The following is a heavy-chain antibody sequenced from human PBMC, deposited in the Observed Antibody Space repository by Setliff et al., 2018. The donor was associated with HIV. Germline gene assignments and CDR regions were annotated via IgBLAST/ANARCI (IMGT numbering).Heavy chain of an antibody. CDR3: ARLIHTGLLYFDY. CDR1: GGSISISD. Sequence: SVTLSLTCTAAGGSISISDWSWIRQPPVKGLGWIGCIYTIGTTEYNPSLDCRVTISLDTSSDQFSLNLRSLTAADTALYFCARLIHTGLLYFDYWGLGRWVTVSS. V-gene: IGHV4-4*08. CDR2: IYTIGTT. J-gene: IGHJ4*02. D-gene: IGHD2-8*02.